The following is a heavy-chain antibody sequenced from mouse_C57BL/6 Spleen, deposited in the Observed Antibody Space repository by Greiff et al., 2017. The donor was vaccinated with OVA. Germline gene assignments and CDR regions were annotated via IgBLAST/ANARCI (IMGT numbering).Heavy chain of an antibody. D-gene: IGHD2-4*01. CDR3: ARLCDYEDYAMDY. J-gene: IGHJ4*01. V-gene: IGHV1-81*01. CDR1: GYTFTSYG. CDR2: IYPRSGNT. Sequence: QVQLQQSGAELARPGASVKLSCKASGYTFTSYGISWVKQRTGQGLEWIGEIYPRSGNTYYNEKFKGKATLTADKSSSTAYMELRSLTSEASAVYFCARLCDYEDYAMDYWGQGTSVTVSS.